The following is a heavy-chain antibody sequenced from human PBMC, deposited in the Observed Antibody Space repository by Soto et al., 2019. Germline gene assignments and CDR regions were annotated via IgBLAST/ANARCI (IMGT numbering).Heavy chain of an antibody. CDR3: AGSPVATIYGGYFDY. D-gene: IGHD5-12*01. Sequence: PSETLSLTCAVYGGSFSGYYWSWIRQPPGKGLEWIGEINHSGSTNYNPSLKSRVTISVDTSKNQFSLKLSSVTAADTAVYYCAGSPVATIYGGYFDYWGQGTLVTV. CDR2: INHSGST. CDR1: GGSFSGYY. J-gene: IGHJ4*02. V-gene: IGHV4-34*01.